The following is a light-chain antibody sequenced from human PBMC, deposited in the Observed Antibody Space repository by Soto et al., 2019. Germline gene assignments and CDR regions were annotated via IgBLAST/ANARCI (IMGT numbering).Light chain of an antibody. CDR3: QQSYSTLWT. CDR1: QSINSY. V-gene: IGKV1-39*01. CDR2: AAS. Sequence: DIHMTQSPSSLSASVGDRVTIICRASQSINSYLNWYQQKPGKAPKLLIYAASSLQSGVPSRFSGSGSGTDFTLTISSLQPEDFATYYCQQSYSTLWTFGQGTKVEIK. J-gene: IGKJ1*01.